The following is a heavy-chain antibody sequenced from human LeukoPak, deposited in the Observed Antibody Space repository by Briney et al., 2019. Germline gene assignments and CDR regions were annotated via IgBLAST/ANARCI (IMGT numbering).Heavy chain of an antibody. CDR1: GFTFSSYD. J-gene: IGHJ6*02. CDR2: IGTAGDT. V-gene: IGHV3-13*01. Sequence: GGSLRLSCAASGFTFSSYDMHWVRQATGKGLEWVSAIGTAGDTYYPGSVKGRFTISRENAKNSLYLQMNSLRAGDTAVYYCARGRLWFGELGHYYYGMDVWGQGTTVTVSS. CDR3: ARGRLWFGELGHYYYGMDV. D-gene: IGHD3-10*01.